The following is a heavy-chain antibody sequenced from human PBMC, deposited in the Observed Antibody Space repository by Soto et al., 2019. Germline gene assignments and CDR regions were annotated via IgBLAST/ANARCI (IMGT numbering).Heavy chain of an antibody. V-gene: IGHV3-30*18. CDR3: AKEVYDLPGLVYYYGMDV. D-gene: IGHD3-9*01. CDR2: ISYDGSNK. CDR1: GFTFSSYG. Sequence: PGGSMRLSCAASGFTFSSYGMHRVRQAPGKGLEWVAVISYDGSNKYYADSVKGRFTISRDNSKNTLYLQMNSLRAEDTAVYYCAKEVYDLPGLVYYYGMDVWGQGTTVTVSS. J-gene: IGHJ6*02.